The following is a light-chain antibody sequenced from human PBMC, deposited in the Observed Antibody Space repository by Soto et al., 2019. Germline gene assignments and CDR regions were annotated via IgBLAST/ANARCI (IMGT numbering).Light chain of an antibody. V-gene: IGKV3-15*01. CDR1: QSVSSN. Sequence: EIVMTQSPATLSVSPGERVTLSCRASQSVSSNLAWYQQKPGQAPRLLIYGASTRATGIPARFSGSGSGKEFTLTLTSLQAEDFAVHYCQQYKKLPRTFCTGTKVDIK. CDR2: GAS. J-gene: IGKJ3*01. CDR3: QQYKKLPRT.